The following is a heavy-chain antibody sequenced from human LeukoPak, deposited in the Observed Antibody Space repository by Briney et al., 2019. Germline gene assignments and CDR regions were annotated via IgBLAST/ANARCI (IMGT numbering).Heavy chain of an antibody. J-gene: IGHJ4*02. CDR3: VSFYETY. CDR2: INSDGSWT. CDR1: GNYW. Sequence: GGSLRLSCAASGNYWMHWVRQVPGKGLVWVSHINSDGSWTSYADSVKGRFTISKDNAKNTVYLQMNSLRAEDTAVYYCVSFYETYWGRGTLVIVSS. V-gene: IGHV3-74*01. D-gene: IGHD2/OR15-2a*01.